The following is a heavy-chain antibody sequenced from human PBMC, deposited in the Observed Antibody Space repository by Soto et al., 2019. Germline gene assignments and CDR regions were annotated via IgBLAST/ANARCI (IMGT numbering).Heavy chain of an antibody. CDR2: IFSSGST. D-gene: IGHD6-25*01. Sequence: PSETLSLTCTVSGDSIDSGAYYWSWIRQHPGEGLEWIGYIFSSGSTFYNPSLKSRVTISMDTSGKSFSLNLRSVTAADTAMYYCARNRPAATSEVVFDSWGQGTLVTVSS. CDR3: ARNRPAATSEVVFDS. J-gene: IGHJ4*02. V-gene: IGHV4-31*03. CDR1: GDSIDSGAYY.